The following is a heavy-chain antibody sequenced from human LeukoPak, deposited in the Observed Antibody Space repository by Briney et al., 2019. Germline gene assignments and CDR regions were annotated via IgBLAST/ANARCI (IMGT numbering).Heavy chain of an antibody. Sequence: GGSLRLSCAASGFTFNSYWMHWIRQAPGKGLEWVANIKQDGSEKYYVDSVKGRFTISRDNAKNSVYLQMNSLRAEDTAVYYCARQLGGSESYWGQGTLVTVSS. CDR3: ARQLGGSESY. CDR2: IKQDGSEK. CDR1: GFTFNSYW. D-gene: IGHD3-10*01. J-gene: IGHJ4*02. V-gene: IGHV3-7*01.